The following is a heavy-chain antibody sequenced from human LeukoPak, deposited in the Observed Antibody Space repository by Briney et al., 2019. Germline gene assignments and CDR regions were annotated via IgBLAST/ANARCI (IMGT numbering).Heavy chain of an antibody. V-gene: IGHV4-59*08. Sequence: PSETLSLTCTVSGGSISNYDWSWIRQPPGKGLEWIGFISYSGSTNYNPSLKSRVTISVDTSKSQFSLKLSSVTAADTAVYYCARHYYGSGSYSVDFDYWGQGTLVTVSS. CDR2: ISYSGST. CDR1: GGSISNYD. CDR3: ARHYYGSGSYSVDFDY. J-gene: IGHJ4*02. D-gene: IGHD3-10*01.